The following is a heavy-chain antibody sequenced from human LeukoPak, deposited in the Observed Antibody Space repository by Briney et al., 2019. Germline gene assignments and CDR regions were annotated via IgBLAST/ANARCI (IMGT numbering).Heavy chain of an antibody. V-gene: IGHV3-7*05. CDR2: IKEDGSEK. CDR1: GFTFSSSW. J-gene: IGHJ4*02. Sequence: PGGSLRLSCAASGFTFSSSWMKWVRQAPGKGLESVAVIKEDGSEKHYVDSVKGRFAISRDNAKNSLYLQMNNVRAEDTAVYFCAASTHSGYWGQGALVTVSS. D-gene: IGHD1-26*01. CDR3: AASTHSGY.